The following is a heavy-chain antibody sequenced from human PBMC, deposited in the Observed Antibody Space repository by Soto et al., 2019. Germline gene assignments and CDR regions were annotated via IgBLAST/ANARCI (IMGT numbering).Heavy chain of an antibody. CDR2: INHSGST. D-gene: IGHD2-2*01. J-gene: IGHJ5*02. CDR1: GGSFSGYY. Sequence: PSETLSLTCGVHGGSFSGYYWNWIRQPPGKGLEWIGEINHSGSTNYNPSLKSRVTISVDTSKNQFSLKLSSVTAADTAMYYCARGPEKYCSSTSCYFAEDHWFDPWGQGTLVTVSS. CDR3: ARGPEKYCSSTSCYFAEDHWFDP. V-gene: IGHV4-34*01.